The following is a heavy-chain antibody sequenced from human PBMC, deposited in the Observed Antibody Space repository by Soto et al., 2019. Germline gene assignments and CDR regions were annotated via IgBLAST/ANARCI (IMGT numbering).Heavy chain of an antibody. J-gene: IGHJ4*02. CDR1: GGTFSTFG. V-gene: IGHV1-69*13. CDR3: AKSAPMDAGDKYYYDF. CDR2: IIPFFGTA. D-gene: IGHD4-17*01. Sequence: SVKVSCKASGGTFSTFGISWVRQAPGQGLEWMGGIIPFFGTARYSQKFEDRITITADESTNTVYMDLRSLTSEDAAIYYCAKSAPMDAGDKYYYDFWGQGALVTVSS.